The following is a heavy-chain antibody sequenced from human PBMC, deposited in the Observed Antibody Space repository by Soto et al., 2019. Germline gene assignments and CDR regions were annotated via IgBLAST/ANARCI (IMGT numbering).Heavy chain of an antibody. D-gene: IGHD2-15*01. Sequence: QVHLVESGGGVVQPGTSLRLSCTASGFTFNSYGIHWVRQAPGKGLEWLALIEYNAKNRFYADSVKGRFSISRDNSSNTVYLQVNGLRAEDTAVYYCAIQGDDYCRGTRCFPYDGLDVWGQGTTVIVSS. CDR1: GFTFNSYG. CDR2: IEYNAKNR. V-gene: IGHV3-33*05. CDR3: AIQGDDYCRGTRCFPYDGLDV. J-gene: IGHJ6*02.